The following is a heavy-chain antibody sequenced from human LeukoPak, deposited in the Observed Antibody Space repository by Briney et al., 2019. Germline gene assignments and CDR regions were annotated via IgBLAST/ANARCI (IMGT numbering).Heavy chain of an antibody. D-gene: IGHD3-9*01. V-gene: IGHV3-30*02. CDR3: AKDRGLYYDIPYYFDY. J-gene: IGHJ4*02. CDR1: GFTFSSYG. CDR2: IRYDGSNK. Sequence: PGGSLRLSCAASGFTFSSYGMHWVRQAPGKGLEWVAFIRYDGSNKYYADSVKGRFTISRDNSKNTLYLQMNSLRAEDTAVYYCAKDRGLYYDIPYYFDYWGQGALVTVSS.